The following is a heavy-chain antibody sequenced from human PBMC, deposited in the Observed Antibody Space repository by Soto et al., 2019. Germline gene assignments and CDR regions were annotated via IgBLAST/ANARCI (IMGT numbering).Heavy chain of an antibody. CDR2: ISISGGNT. CDR1: GFSFGSYA. CDR3: TNRLLPAYFGY. D-gene: IGHD2-21*02. V-gene: IGHV3-23*01. Sequence: EVQLLESGGGLVQPGGSLRLSCEVSGFSFGSYAMNWVRQAPGKGLEWVSTISISGGNTFYADSVKGRFTISRDNSKNTLYLHMSSRRAEDTAGDYCTNRLLPAYFGYWGQGTLVTVSS. J-gene: IGHJ4*02.